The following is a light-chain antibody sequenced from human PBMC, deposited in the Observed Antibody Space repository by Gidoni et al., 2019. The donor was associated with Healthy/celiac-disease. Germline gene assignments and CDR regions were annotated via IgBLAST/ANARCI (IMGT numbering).Light chain of an antibody. J-gene: IGKJ4*01. CDR1: QSVLYSSNNKNY. V-gene: IGKV4-1*01. Sequence: IVMTQSPDSLAVSLGERATINCKSSQSVLYSSNNKNYLAWYQQKPGQPPKLLIYWASTREAGVPDRCSGSGSGKDFTLTISSLQAEDVAVYYCQQYYSTPLTFGGGTKVEIK. CDR2: WAS. CDR3: QQYYSTPLT.